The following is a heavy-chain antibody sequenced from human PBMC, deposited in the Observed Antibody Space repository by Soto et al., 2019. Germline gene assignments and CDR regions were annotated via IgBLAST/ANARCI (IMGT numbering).Heavy chain of an antibody. V-gene: IGHV3-23*01. CDR2: ISGSGGGT. D-gene: IGHD1-1*01. CDR3: AKFGMATTKRSPPYYIDY. CDR1: GFTFSSYA. J-gene: IGHJ4*02. Sequence: GGSLRLSCAASGFTFSSYAMSWVRQAPGKGLEWVSSISGSGGGTYYADSVKGRFTFSRDNSKNTPYLQMNSLRAEDTAVYYCAKFGMATTKRSPPYYIDYWGQGALVTVSS.